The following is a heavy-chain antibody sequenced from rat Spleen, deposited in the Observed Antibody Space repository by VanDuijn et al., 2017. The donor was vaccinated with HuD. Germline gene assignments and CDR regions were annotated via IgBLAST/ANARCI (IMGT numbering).Heavy chain of an antibody. V-gene: IGHV5-31*01. CDR2: ITNTGVRT. D-gene: IGHD1-6*01. CDR3: TRAMYTTDYYYAKGYYVMDA. CDR1: GFTFNNKW. Sequence: EVQLVESGGGLVQPGRSLKLSCVASGFTFNNKWMTWIRQAPGKGLEWVASITNTGVRTYYSDSVKGLFTISRDTAKSTLYLQMGSLRSEDTATYYCTRAMYTTDYYYAKGYYVMDAWGQGASVTVSS. J-gene: IGHJ4*01.